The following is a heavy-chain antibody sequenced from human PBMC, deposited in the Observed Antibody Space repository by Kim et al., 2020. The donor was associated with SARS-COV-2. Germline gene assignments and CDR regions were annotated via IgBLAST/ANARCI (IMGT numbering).Heavy chain of an antibody. CDR1: GGSISSSSYY. J-gene: IGHJ4*02. V-gene: IGHV4-39*01. CDR2: IYYSGST. CDR3: ARLEEQQGFWYFDY. Sequence: SETLSLTCTVSGGSISSSSYYWGWIRQPPGKGLEWIGSIYYSGSTYYNPSLKSRVTISVDTSKNQFSLKLSSVTAADTAVYYCARLEEQQGFWYFDYWGQGTLVTVSS. D-gene: IGHD6-13*01.